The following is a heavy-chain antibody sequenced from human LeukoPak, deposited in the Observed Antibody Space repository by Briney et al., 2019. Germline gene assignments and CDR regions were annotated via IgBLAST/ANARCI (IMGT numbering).Heavy chain of an antibody. CDR1: AGSISNYY. V-gene: IGHV4-59*01. CDR2: IYYSGST. Sequence: PSVTLSLTCNVSAGSISNYYWTWLRQPPGEGLEWIGYIYYSGSTNFFPSLKSRVTISRDTSKNQFSLKLSSVTAADTAVYYCARESLEGKFDPWGQGILVTVSS. D-gene: IGHD1-1*01. CDR3: ARESLEGKFDP. J-gene: IGHJ5*02.